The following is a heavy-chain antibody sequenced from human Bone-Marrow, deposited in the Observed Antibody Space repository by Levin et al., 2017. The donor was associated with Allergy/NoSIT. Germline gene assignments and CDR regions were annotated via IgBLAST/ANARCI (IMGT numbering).Heavy chain of an antibody. CDR3: ARARKERVWGNYREPTTDY. CDR1: GDSITSGDYY. Sequence: PSETLSLTCTVSGDSITSGDYYWSWIRQPPGKGPEWIGYISYSGSMYYNPSLTSRVTISVDRSKNQFSLNLNSVTAADTAVYYCARARKERVWGNYREPTTDYWGQGALVTVSS. CDR2: ISYSGSM. V-gene: IGHV4-30-4*08. D-gene: IGHD3-16*02. J-gene: IGHJ4*02.